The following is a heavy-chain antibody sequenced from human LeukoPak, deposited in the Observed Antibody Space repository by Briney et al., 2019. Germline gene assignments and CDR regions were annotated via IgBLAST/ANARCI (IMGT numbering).Heavy chain of an antibody. V-gene: IGHV4-39*01. J-gene: IGHJ4*02. CDR3: ASVVVVAAKDADFDY. CDR2: IYYRGST. Sequence: SETLSLTCTVAGGSISSSSYYWGWIRQPPGKGLEWFGRIYYRGSTYYNPSLKSRVTISVDTSKNQFSLKLSSVTAADTAVYYCASVVVVAAKDADFDYWGQGTLVTVSS. D-gene: IGHD2-15*01. CDR1: GGSISSSSYY.